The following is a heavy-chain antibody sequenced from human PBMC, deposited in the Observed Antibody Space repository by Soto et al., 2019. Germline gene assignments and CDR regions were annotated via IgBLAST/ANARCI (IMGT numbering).Heavy chain of an antibody. J-gene: IGHJ4*02. CDR3: GRVSPGSDYHPNDY. Sequence: SETLSLTCTVSGGSINSYYWSWIRQPPGKGLEWIGYIYYSGSTNYNPSLKSRVTISVDTSKNQFSLMLTSVTAADTAVYYCGRVSPGSDYHPNDYWGQGTLVTVSS. CDR1: GGSINSYY. D-gene: IGHD2-21*01. V-gene: IGHV4-59*12. CDR2: IYYSGST.